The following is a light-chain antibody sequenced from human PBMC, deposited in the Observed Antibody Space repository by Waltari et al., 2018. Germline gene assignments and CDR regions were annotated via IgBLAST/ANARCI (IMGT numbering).Light chain of an antibody. Sequence: QSGLTQPASVSGSPGQSITISCTGTSSDVGNYNLVSWYQQYPGRAPKLMVYEVTKRNSGVSDRFSGSKSGNSASLTIYGRQSEEEADYYCCSYAGLGIYVFGTGTKVTVL. CDR2: EVT. V-gene: IGLV2-23*02. J-gene: IGLJ1*01. CDR3: CSYAGLGIYV. CDR1: SSDVGNYNL.